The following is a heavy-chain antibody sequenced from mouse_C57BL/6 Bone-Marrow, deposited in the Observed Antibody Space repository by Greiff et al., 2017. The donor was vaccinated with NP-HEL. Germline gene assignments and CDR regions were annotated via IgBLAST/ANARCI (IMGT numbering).Heavy chain of an antibody. CDR3: ARRGVRRGYYFDY. CDR2: INPYNGGT. V-gene: IGHV1-19*01. CDR1: GYTFTDYY. Sequence: VQLQQSGPVLVKPGASVKMSCKASGYTFTDYYMNWVKQSHGKSLEWIGVINPYNGGTSYNQKFKGKATLTVDKSSSTAYMELNSLTSEDSAVYYCARRGVRRGYYFDYWGQGTTLTVSS. D-gene: IGHD2-14*01. J-gene: IGHJ2*01.